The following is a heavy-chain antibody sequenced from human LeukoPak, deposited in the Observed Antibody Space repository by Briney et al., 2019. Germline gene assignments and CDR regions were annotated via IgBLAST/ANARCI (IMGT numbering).Heavy chain of an antibody. V-gene: IGHV4-39*07. J-gene: IGHJ4*02. CDR3: AREDRIAARENLFDY. CDR2: IYYSGST. D-gene: IGHD6-6*01. Sequence: SETLSLTCTVSGGSISSSSYYWGWIRQPPGKGLEWIGSIYYSGSTYYNPSLKSRVTISVDTSKNQFSLKLSSVTAADTAVYYCAREDRIAARENLFDYWGQGTLVTVSS. CDR1: GGSISSSSYY.